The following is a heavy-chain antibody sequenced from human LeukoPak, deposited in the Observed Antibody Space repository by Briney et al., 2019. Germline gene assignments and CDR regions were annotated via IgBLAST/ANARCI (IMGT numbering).Heavy chain of an antibody. Sequence: GGSLRLSCAASGFTFSCYWMSWARQAPGKGLEWVANIKQDGSEKYYVDSVKGRFTISRDNAKNSLYLQMNSLRVEDTAVYYCARGSLYSYGSDYWGQGTLVTVSS. CDR1: GFTFSCYW. CDR3: ARGSLYSYGSDY. CDR2: IKQDGSEK. V-gene: IGHV3-7*04. D-gene: IGHD5-18*01. J-gene: IGHJ4*02.